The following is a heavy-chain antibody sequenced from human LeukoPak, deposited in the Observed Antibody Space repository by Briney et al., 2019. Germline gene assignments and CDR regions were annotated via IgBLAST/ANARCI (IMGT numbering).Heavy chain of an antibody. J-gene: IGHJ6*02. CDR2: ISYDGSNK. Sequence: HPGGSLRLSCAASEFTFSSYGMHWVRQAPGKGLEWVAVISYDGSNKYYADSVKGRFTISRDNSKNTLYLQMNSLRAEDAAVYYCAKGGDGYDSSDDWYYYGMDVWGQGTTVTVSS. D-gene: IGHD3-22*01. V-gene: IGHV3-30*18. CDR1: EFTFSSYG. CDR3: AKGGDGYDSSDDWYYYGMDV.